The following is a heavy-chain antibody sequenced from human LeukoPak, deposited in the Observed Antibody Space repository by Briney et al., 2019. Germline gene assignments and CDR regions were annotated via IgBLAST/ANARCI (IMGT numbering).Heavy chain of an antibody. CDR1: GFLLRNYD. CDR3: AKDRNSGNYYQTGDFHY. V-gene: IGHV3-23*01. Sequence: GGSLRLSCAASGFLLRNYDMTWVRQAPGKGLEWVSTISASGGRTNYADSVKGRLTISRDNSKNTLYLQMNSLRAEDTAVYYCAKDRNSGNYYQTGDFHYWGQGILVTVSS. D-gene: IGHD1-26*01. J-gene: IGHJ4*02. CDR2: ISASGGRT.